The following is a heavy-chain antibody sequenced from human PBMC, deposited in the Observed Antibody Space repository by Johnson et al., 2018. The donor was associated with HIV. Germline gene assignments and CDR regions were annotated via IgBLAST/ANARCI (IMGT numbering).Heavy chain of an antibody. CDR2: ISYDGSNK. CDR1: GFTFSSYA. V-gene: IGHV3-30*04. CDR3: ANAVPGSPQVFDI. D-gene: IGHD3-10*01. Sequence: QVQLVESGGGVVQPGRSLRLSCAASGFTFSSYAMHWVRQAPGKGLEWVAIISYDGSNKYYADSVKGRVTLSRDNSKNTLYLQMNRLRAEDTAVYYCANAVPGSPQVFDIWGQGTMVTVSS. J-gene: IGHJ3*02.